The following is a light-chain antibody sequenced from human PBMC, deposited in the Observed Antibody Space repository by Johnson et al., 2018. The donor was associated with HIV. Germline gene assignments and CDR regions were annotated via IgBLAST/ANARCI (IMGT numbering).Light chain of an antibody. CDR1: SSNIGDNY. CDR3: GTWDSSLGASYV. J-gene: IGLJ1*01. Sequence: QSVLTQPPSVSAAPGQKVTISCSGSSSNIGDNYVSWYQQLPGTAPKVLIYENNERPSGIPDRFSGSRSGTSATLGITGLQTGDEGDYYRGTWDSSLGASYVFGTGTKVTGL. V-gene: IGLV1-51*02. CDR2: ENN.